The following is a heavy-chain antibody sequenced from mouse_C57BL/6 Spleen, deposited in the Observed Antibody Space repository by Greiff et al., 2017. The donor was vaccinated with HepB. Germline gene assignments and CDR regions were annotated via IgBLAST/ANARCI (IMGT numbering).Heavy chain of an antibody. D-gene: IGHD4-1*01. J-gene: IGHJ4*01. V-gene: IGHV1-26*01. CDR1: GYTFTDYY. CDR2: INTNNGGT. CDR3: ARQRMGLLTVYAMDY. Sequence: EVQLQQSGPELVKPGASVKISCKASGYTFTDYYMNWVKQSHGKSLEWIGDINTNNGGTSYNQKFKGKATLTVDKSSSTAYMELRSLTSEDSAVYYCARQRMGLLTVYAMDYWGQGTSVTVSS.